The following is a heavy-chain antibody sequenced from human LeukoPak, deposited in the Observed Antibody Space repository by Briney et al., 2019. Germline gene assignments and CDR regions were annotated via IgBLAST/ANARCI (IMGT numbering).Heavy chain of an antibody. D-gene: IGHD7-27*01. CDR1: GDSISRNTYH. Sequence: PSETLSLTCIVSGDSISRNTYHWGWVRQPPGKGLEWIGTIYFSGSIYYNQSLRCRVALSVDTSKTQFSLKLTSVTAADTAVYYCGRLNTDWGFLFDSWGQGTLVTVSS. CDR2: IYFSGSI. V-gene: IGHV4-39*01. J-gene: IGHJ4*02. CDR3: GRLNTDWGFLFDS.